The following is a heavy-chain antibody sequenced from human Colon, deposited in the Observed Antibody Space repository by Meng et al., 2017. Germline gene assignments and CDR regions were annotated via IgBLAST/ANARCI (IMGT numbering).Heavy chain of an antibody. V-gene: IGHV1-8*01. CDR3: ARVSGFGQNFIRF. D-gene: IGHD3-3*01. Sequence: GVVRKKPGALVKVSCKTSEYTFTRYDSEWVRQATGQGLEWMGWMNPNTGKTGYAQKFQGRVTMTRNTSISTAYMELGSLSAEDTAVYFCARVSGFGQNFIRFWGQGTLVTVSS. J-gene: IGHJ4*02. CDR2: MNPNTGKT. CDR1: EYTFTRYD.